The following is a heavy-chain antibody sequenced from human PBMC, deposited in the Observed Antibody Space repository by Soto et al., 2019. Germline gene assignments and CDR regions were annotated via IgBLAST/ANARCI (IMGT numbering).Heavy chain of an antibody. V-gene: IGHV3-33*01. D-gene: IGHD2-2*01. Sequence: PGGSLRLFCAASGFTFSSYGMHWVRQAPGKGLEWVAVIWYDGSNKYYAASVKGRFTISRDDSKNTAYLQMNSLKTEDTAVYYCTRLINQESGPQGYWGQGTLVTVSS. CDR2: IWYDGSNK. J-gene: IGHJ4*02. CDR3: TRLINQESGPQGY. CDR1: GFTFSSYG.